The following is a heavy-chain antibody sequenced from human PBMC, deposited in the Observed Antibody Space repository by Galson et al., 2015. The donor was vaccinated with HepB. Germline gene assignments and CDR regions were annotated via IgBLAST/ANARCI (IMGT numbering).Heavy chain of an antibody. V-gene: IGHV3-53*04. D-gene: IGHD5-18*01. J-gene: IGHJ4*02. CDR2: IYSGGST. Sequence: SLRLSCAASGFTVSSNYMSWVRQAPGKGLEWVSVIYSGGSTYYADSVKGRFTISRHNSKNTLYLQMNSLRAEDTAVYYCARVGHSQISYGFLQHYWGQGTLVTVSS. CDR3: ARVGHSQISYGFLQHY. CDR1: GFTVSSNY.